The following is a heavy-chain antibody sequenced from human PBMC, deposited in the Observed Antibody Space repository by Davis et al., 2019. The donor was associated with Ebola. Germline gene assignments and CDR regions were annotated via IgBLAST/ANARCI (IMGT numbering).Heavy chain of an antibody. D-gene: IGHD1-1*01. Sequence: GGSLRLSCAASGFTSSSCAMSWVRQAPGKGLDWVLGISGNGGRTYHADSVRGRFTISRDNSTNTLYLQMNSLRAEDTAVYYCARKSGPDYWGQGTLVTVSS. V-gene: IGHV3-23*01. CDR1: GFTSSSCA. CDR3: ARKSGPDY. J-gene: IGHJ4*02. CDR2: ISGNGGRT.